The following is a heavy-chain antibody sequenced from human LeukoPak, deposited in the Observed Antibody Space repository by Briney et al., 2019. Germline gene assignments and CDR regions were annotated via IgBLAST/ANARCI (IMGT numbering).Heavy chain of an antibody. CDR3: ARDSAAGTIDY. CDR1: GFTFSSYS. J-gene: IGHJ4*02. V-gene: IGHV3-21*01. D-gene: IGHD6-13*01. CDR2: ISSSSSYI. Sequence: GGSLRLSCAASGFTFSSYSMNWVRQAPGKGLEWVSSISSSSSYIYYADSVKGRFTISRDNAKNSPYLQMNSLRAEDTAVYYCARDSAAGTIDYWGQGTLVTVSS.